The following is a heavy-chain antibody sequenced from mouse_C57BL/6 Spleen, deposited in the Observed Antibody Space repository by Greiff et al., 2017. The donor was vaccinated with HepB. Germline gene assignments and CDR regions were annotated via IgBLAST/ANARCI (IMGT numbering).Heavy chain of an antibody. CDR2: IYPGDGDT. Sequence: QVQLQQSGAELVKPGASVKISCKASGYAFSSYWMNWVKQRPGKGLEWIGQIYPGDGDTNYNGKFKGKATLTADKSSSTAYMQLSSLTSADSAVYFCARFYEGRYFDVWGTGTTVTVSS. J-gene: IGHJ1*03. CDR3: ARFYEGRYFDV. V-gene: IGHV1-80*01. CDR1: GYAFSSYW. D-gene: IGHD1-1*01.